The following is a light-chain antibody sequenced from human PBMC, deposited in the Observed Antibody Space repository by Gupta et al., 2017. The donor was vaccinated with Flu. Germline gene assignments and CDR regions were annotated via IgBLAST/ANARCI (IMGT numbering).Light chain of an antibody. Sequence: QSALTQPASVSGSPGQSITISCSGTSSDVGDYNYVSWYQQHPAKAPKVMIYEVSHRPSGVSDRFSGSRSGNTAYLTISGLQADDEADYFCSSFSSGSTLVFGGGTKLTVL. CDR1: SSDVGDYNY. CDR2: EVS. J-gene: IGLJ3*02. CDR3: SSFSSGSTLV. V-gene: IGLV2-14*01.